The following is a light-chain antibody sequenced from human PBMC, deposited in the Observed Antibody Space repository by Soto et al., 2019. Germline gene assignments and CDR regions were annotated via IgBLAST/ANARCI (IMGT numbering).Light chain of an antibody. J-gene: IGLJ1*01. CDR2: GNS. CDR1: SSNIGAGYD. V-gene: IGLV1-40*01. CDR3: QSYDSSLPYV. Sequence: QSVLTQPPSVSGAPGQRVTISCTGSSSNIGAGYDVHWYQQLPGTAPKLLIYGNSNRPSGVPDRFSGSKSGTSASLAITGLQAEDEAAYYCQSYDSSLPYVFGTGTKLTVL.